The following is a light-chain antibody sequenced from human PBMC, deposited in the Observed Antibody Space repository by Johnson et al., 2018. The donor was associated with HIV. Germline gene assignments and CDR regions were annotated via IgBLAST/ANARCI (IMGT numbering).Light chain of an antibody. J-gene: IGLJ1*01. CDR2: DNN. CDR3: GTWDSSLSAGV. Sequence: VLTQPPSVSAAPGQKVTISCSGSSSNIGNNYVSWYQQLPGTAPKLLIYDNNKRPSGIPDRFSGSKSGTSATLGITGLQTGDEADYYCGTWDSSLSAGVFGTVTKVTVL. CDR1: SSNIGNNY. V-gene: IGLV1-51*01.